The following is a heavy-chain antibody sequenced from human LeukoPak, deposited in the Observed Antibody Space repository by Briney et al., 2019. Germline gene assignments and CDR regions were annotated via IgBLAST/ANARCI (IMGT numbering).Heavy chain of an antibody. J-gene: IGHJ5*02. D-gene: IGHD2-2*01. CDR1: GGSISSYY. CDR3: ARDVGYCSSTSCSNWFDP. CDR2: IYTSGST. V-gene: IGHV4-4*07. Sequence: PSETLSLTCTVSGGSISSYYWSWIRQPAGKGLEWIVRIYTSGSTNYNPSLKSRVIMSVDTSKNQFSLKLSSVTAADTAVYYCARDVGYCSSTSCSNWFDPWGQGTLVTVSS.